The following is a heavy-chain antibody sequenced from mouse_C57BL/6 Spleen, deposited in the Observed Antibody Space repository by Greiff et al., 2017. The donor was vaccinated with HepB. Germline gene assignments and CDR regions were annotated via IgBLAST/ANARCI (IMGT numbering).Heavy chain of an antibody. V-gene: IGHV7-1*01. Sequence: VQLKESGGGLVQSGRSLRLSCATSGFTFSDFYMEWVRQAPGKGLEWIAASRNKANDYTTEYSASVKGRFIVSRDTSQSILYLQMNALRAEDTAIYYCARDAGLLRFAYWGQGTLVTVSA. CDR1: GFTFSDFY. D-gene: IGHD2-10*01. CDR2: SRNKANDYTT. J-gene: IGHJ3*01. CDR3: ARDAGLLRFAY.